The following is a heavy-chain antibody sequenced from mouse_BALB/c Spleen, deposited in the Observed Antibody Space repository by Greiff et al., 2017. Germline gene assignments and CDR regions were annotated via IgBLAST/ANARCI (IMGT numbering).Heavy chain of an antibody. D-gene: IGHD3-3*01. Sequence: DVMLVESGGGLVKPGGSLKLSCAASGFAFSSYDMSWVRQTPEKRLEWVAYISSGGGSTYYPDTVKGRFTISRDNAKNTLYLQMSSLKSEDTAMYYCARQEGYYAMDYWGQGTSVTVSS. CDR2: ISSGGGST. J-gene: IGHJ4*01. CDR3: ARQEGYYAMDY. CDR1: GFAFSSYD. V-gene: IGHV5-12-1*01.